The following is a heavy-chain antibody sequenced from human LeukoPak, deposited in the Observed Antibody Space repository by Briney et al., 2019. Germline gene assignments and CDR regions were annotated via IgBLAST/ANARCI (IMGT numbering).Heavy chain of an antibody. Sequence: PGGSLRLSCAASGFTFSSYNMNWVRQAPGKGLEWVSSISSSSIHIYYADSVKGRFTISRDNAKNSLYLQMNSLRAEDTAIYYCASTNYYDSSGFSNWFDPWGQGTLVTVSS. V-gene: IGHV3-21*01. CDR1: GFTFSSYN. CDR3: ASTNYYDSSGFSNWFDP. D-gene: IGHD3-22*01. CDR2: ISSSSIHI. J-gene: IGHJ5*02.